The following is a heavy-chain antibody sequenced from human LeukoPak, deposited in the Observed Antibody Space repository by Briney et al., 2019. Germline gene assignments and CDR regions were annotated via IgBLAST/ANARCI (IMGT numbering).Heavy chain of an antibody. CDR2: IYHSGST. D-gene: IGHD3-3*01. V-gene: IGHV4-39*07. CDR1: GGSISSSSYY. Sequence: SETLSLTCTVSGGSISSSSYYWGWIRQPPGKGLEWIGCIYHSGSTYYNPSLKSRVTISVDRSKNQFSLKLSSVTAADTAVYYCAKDLLGWSSPRWGQGTMVTVSS. J-gene: IGHJ3*01. CDR3: AKDLLGWSSPR.